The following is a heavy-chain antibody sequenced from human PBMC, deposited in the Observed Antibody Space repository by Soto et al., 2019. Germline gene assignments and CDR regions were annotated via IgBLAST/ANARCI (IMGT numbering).Heavy chain of an antibody. CDR3: AKSTPDYYYYGMDV. J-gene: IGHJ6*02. V-gene: IGHV3-23*01. CDR1: GFTFSSYA. Sequence: GGSLRLSCAASGFTFSSYAMSWARQAPGKGLEWVSAISGSGGSTYYADSVKGRFTISRDNSKNTLYLQMNSLRAEDTAVYYCAKSTPDYYYYGMDVWGQGTTVTVS. CDR2: ISGSGGST.